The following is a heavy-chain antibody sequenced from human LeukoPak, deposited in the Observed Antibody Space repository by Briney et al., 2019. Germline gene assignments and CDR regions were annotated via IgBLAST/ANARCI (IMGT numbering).Heavy chain of an antibody. Sequence: SETLSLTCTVSTGRIHTFYYSWIRQSPGKGLEWIGYMYYSGRTNYNPTLRSRVTTSVDTSKTVFSLKLSSVTAADTAVYYCAISTSYCRGTSCPLDYWGQGTAVTFSS. V-gene: IGHV4-59*08. CDR1: TGRIHTFY. CDR2: MYYSGRT. D-gene: IGHD2-2*01. J-gene: IGHJ4*02. CDR3: AISTSYCRGTSCPLDY.